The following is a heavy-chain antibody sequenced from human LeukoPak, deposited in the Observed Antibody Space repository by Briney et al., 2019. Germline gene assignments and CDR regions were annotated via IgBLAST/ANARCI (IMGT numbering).Heavy chain of an antibody. CDR1: GFTFSNSW. J-gene: IGHJ4*02. Sequence: PGGSLRLSCAASGFTFSNSWMSWVRQAPGKGLEWAANIKRDGSEKYYVDSVKGRFTISRDNAKSSLFLQMNSLRADDTAVYYCEGSAGYWGQGTLVTVPS. V-gene: IGHV3-7*01. CDR2: IKRDGSEK. CDR3: EGSAGY.